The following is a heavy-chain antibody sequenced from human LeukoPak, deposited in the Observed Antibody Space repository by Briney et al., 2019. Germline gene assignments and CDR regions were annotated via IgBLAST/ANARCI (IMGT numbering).Heavy chain of an antibody. CDR2: INPNSGGT. D-gene: IGHD2-8*01. J-gene: IGHJ4*02. V-gene: IGHV1-2*02. CDR1: GYTFTGYY. CDR3: ARDPMVYANLPAPPDY. Sequence: ASVKVSCKASGYTFTGYYMHWVRQAPGQGLEWMGWINPNSGGTNYAQKFQGRVTMTRDTSISTAYMELSRLRSDDTAVYYCARDPMVYANLPAPPDYWGQGTLVTVSS.